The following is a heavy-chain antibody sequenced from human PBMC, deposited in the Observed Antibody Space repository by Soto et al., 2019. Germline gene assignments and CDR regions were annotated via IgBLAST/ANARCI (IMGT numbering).Heavy chain of an antibody. D-gene: IGHD6-13*01. Sequence: SETLSLTCAVSGGSISSGGCSWNWIRQPPGKGLEWIGYIYHSGSTYYNPSLKNRVTISVDRSKNQFSLKLSSVTAADTAVYYCASSHAGAHITAAVHWGQGTLVTVSS. CDR1: GGSISSGGCS. J-gene: IGHJ4*02. CDR2: IYHSGST. CDR3: ASSHAGAHITAAVH. V-gene: IGHV4-30-2*01.